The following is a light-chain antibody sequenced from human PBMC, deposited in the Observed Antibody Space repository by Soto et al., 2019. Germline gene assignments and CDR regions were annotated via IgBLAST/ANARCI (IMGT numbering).Light chain of an antibody. CDR1: QSVSSSY. CDR3: QQYCSSPWT. CDR2: GAS. Sequence: EIVLTQSPGTLSLSPGARATLSCRASQSVSSSYLAWYQQKPGQAPRPLIYGASSRAIGIPDMFSGSGSGTDFTLAISSLEPEDVAVYYCQQYCSSPWTFGQGTKVEIK. V-gene: IGKV3-20*01. J-gene: IGKJ1*01.